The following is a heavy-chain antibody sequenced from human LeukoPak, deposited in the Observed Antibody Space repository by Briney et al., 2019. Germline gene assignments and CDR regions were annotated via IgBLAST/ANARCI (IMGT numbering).Heavy chain of an antibody. V-gene: IGHV1-3*01. Sequence: ASVKVSCKASGHTFTSYAMHWVRQAPGQRLEWMGWINAGNGNTKYSQKFQGRVTITWDTSANTAYMELSSLRSEDTAVYYCASLGGDSSSWPEGTYYYYGMDVWGQGTTVTVSS. CDR3: ASLGGDSSSWPEGTYYYYGMDV. CDR2: INAGNGNT. J-gene: IGHJ6*02. D-gene: IGHD6-13*01. CDR1: GHTFTSYA.